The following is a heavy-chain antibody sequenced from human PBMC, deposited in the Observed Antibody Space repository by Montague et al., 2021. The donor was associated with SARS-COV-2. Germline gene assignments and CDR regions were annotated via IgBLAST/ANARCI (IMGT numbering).Heavy chain of an antibody. CDR2: IYDGGAV. J-gene: IGHJ3*02. D-gene: IGHD4-23*01. CDR3: GRDHPYGGPRGAYDI. CDR1: GGSITGYY. V-gene: IGHV4-59*01. Sequence: SETLSLTCTVSGGSITGYYWSWLRRSPGKGLEWIAYIYDGGAVNYNPSLGSRVTISTDTSKNQLSLKLNSVTAADTAVYYCGRDHPYGGPRGAYDIWGQGTVVTVSS.